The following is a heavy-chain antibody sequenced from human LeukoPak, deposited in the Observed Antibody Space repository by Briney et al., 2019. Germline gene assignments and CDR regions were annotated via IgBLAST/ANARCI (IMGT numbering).Heavy chain of an antibody. Sequence: HAGGSLRLSCAASGFTVSSNYMSWVRQAPGKGLEWVSVIYSGGSTYYADSVKGRFTISRDNFKNTLYLQMNILRAEDTAVYYCASQASRNYDATYYFDYWGQGTLVTVSS. CDR1: GFTVSSNY. D-gene: IGHD3-22*01. J-gene: IGHJ4*02. CDR3: ASQASRNYDATYYFDY. CDR2: IYSGGST. V-gene: IGHV3-53*01.